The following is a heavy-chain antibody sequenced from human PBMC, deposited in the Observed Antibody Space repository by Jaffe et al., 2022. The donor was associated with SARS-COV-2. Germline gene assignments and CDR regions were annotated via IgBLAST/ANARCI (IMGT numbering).Heavy chain of an antibody. D-gene: IGHD3-10*01. CDR1: GGSISSGSYY. Sequence: QVQLQESGPGLVKPSQTLSLTCTVSGGSISSGSYYWSWIRQPAGKGLEWIGRIYTSGSTNYNPSLKSRVTISVDTSKNQFSLKLSSVTAADTAVYYCAAVLLWFGERYEDYWGQGTLVTVSS. J-gene: IGHJ4*02. CDR3: AAVLLWFGERYEDY. CDR2: IYTSGST. V-gene: IGHV4-61*02.